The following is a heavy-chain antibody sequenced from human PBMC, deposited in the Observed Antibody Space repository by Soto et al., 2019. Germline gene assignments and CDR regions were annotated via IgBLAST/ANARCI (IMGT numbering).Heavy chain of an antibody. V-gene: IGHV1-18*01. Sequence: GASVKVSCKASGYTFTSYGISWVRQAPGQGLEWMGWISAYSGNTNYSQKLQGRVTITTDTSASTVYMELSSLRSEDTAVYYCARRTPNSSSGFDPWGQGTLVTVSS. CDR1: GYTFTSYG. J-gene: IGHJ5*02. CDR2: ISAYSGNT. D-gene: IGHD6-19*01. CDR3: ARRTPNSSSGFDP.